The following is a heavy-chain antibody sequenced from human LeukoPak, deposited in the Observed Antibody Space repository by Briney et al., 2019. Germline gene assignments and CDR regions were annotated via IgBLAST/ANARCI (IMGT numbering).Heavy chain of an antibody. CDR3: ARHRDILTGYAMEI. D-gene: IGHD3-9*01. CDR1: GGSLKNYY. Sequence: SETLSLTCTVSGGSLKNYYWSWIRQSPGKGLEWLGYIYSPGSTSYNPSLRGRVTISLDTSKKQFSLKLHSVAATDTAIYYCARHRDILTGYAMEIWGQGTLVTVSS. CDR2: IYSPGST. J-gene: IGHJ4*02. V-gene: IGHV4-59*08.